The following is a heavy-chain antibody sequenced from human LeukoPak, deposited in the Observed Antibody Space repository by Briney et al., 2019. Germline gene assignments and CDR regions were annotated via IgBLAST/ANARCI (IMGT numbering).Heavy chain of an antibody. CDR3: ARHSPTYYYDSSGYYYQH. V-gene: IGHV1-69*05. Sequence: SVKVSCKASGGTFSSYAVSWVRQAPGQGLEWMGGIIPIFGTANYAQKFQGRVTITTDESTSTAYMELSSLRSEDTAVYYCARHSPTYYYDSSGYYYQHWGQGTLVTVSS. J-gene: IGHJ1*01. D-gene: IGHD3-22*01. CDR1: GGTFSSYA. CDR2: IIPIFGTA.